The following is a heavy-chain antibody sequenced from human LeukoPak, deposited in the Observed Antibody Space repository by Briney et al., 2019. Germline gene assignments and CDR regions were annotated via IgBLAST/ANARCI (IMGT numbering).Heavy chain of an antibody. Sequence: SETLSLTCIVSGGSISSYYWSWIRQPPGKGLEWIGNIYYNGSTNYNPSLKSRVSMSLDTSKNQFSLKLSSVTAADTAVYYCARGDRYYYGSGSYSDYWGQGTLVTVSS. V-gene: IGHV4-59*12. CDR1: GGSISSYY. J-gene: IGHJ4*02. CDR2: IYYNGST. CDR3: ARGDRYYYGSGSYSDY. D-gene: IGHD3-10*01.